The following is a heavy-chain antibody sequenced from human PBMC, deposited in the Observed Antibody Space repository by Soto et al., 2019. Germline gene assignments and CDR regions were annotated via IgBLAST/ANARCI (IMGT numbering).Heavy chain of an antibody. CDR2: IKQDGSEK. CDR1: GFTFSGYW. CDR3: ARCPYGYNYYYGMDV. Sequence: GGSLRLSCAASGFTFSGYWMSWVRQAPGRGLEWVANIKQDGSEKYYVDSVKGRFTISRDNAKNSLYLQMNSLRAEDTAVYYCARCPYGYNYYYGMDVWGQGTTVTVSS. V-gene: IGHV3-7*01. D-gene: IGHD3-10*01. J-gene: IGHJ6*02.